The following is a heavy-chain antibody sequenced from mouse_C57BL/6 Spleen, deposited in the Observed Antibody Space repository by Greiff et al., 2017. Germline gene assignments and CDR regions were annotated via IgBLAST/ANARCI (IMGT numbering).Heavy chain of an antibody. CDR2: ISSGGSYT. CDR1: GFTFSSYG. Sequence: EVKVVESGGDLVKPGGSLKLSCAASGFTFSSYGMSWVRQTPDKRLEWVATISSGGSYTYYPDNVKGRFTISRDNAKNTLYLQMSSLKSEYTAVYYWAKQWDDYDVERFAYWGQGTMVTVSA. V-gene: IGHV5-6*01. D-gene: IGHD2-4*01. CDR3: AKQWDDYDVERFAY. J-gene: IGHJ3*01.